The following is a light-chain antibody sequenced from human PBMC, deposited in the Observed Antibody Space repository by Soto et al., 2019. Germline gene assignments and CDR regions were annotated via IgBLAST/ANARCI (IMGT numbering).Light chain of an antibody. CDR2: WAS. CDR3: QQYYRPWT. Sequence: DIVMTQSPDSLAVSLGERATINCKSSQSVFYSSNNKNYLAWYQQKPGQPPKLLIYWASTRESGVPDRFSGNGYETHFPLTIRSLQDEDVAFYYCQQYYRPWTFGQGTKVEIK. V-gene: IGKV4-1*01. J-gene: IGKJ1*01. CDR1: QSVFYSSNNKNY.